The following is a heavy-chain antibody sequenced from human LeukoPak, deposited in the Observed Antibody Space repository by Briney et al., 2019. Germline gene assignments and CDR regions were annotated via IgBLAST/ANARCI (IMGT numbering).Heavy chain of an antibody. V-gene: IGHV3-7*01. Sequence: GGSLRLSCAASGFTVSSNYMSWVRQAPGKGLEWVGNIKGDGSEKYYVDSVKGRFTISRDNAKNSLYLQMNSLRAEDTAVYFCARGQWLPNYYFDSWGQGTLVTVSS. CDR3: ARGQWLPNYYFDS. CDR1: GFTVSSNY. CDR2: IKGDGSEK. D-gene: IGHD6-19*01. J-gene: IGHJ4*02.